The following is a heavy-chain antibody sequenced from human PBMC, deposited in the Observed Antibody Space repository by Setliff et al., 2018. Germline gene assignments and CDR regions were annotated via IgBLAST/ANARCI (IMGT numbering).Heavy chain of an antibody. CDR1: GFTFSSYA. J-gene: IGHJ6*02. CDR2: ISGSGGST. Sequence: GGSLRLSCAASGFTFSSYAMSWVRQAPGKGLEWVSAISGSGGSTYYADSVKGRFTISRDNAKNSLYLQMNSLRAEDTAVYYCARGSGYLTSFYYYYYAMDVWGQGTTVTVSS. CDR3: ARGSGYLTSFYYYYYAMDV. D-gene: IGHD5-12*01. V-gene: IGHV3-23*01.